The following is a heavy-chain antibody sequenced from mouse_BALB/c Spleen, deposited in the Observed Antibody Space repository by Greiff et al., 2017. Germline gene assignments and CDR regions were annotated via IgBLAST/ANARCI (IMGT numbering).Heavy chain of an antibody. D-gene: IGHD2-4*01. J-gene: IGHJ1*01. CDR2: LWSGGST. CDR3: ARNLITTGWYFDV. Sequence: QVQLKESGPGLVQPSQSLSITCTVSGFSLTSYGVHWVRQSPGKGLEWLGVLWSGGSTDYNAAFISRLSISKDNSKSQVFFKMNSLQADDTAIYYCARNLITTGWYFDVWGAGTTVTVSS. V-gene: IGHV2-4-1*01. CDR1: GFSLTSYG.